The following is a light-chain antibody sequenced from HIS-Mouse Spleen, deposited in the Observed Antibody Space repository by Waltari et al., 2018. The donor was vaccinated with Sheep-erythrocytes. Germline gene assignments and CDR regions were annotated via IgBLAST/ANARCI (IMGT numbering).Light chain of an antibody. J-gene: IGKJ3*01. CDR3: MQALQTPFT. Sequence: DIQMTQSPSSVSASVGDRVTITCRASQGISSWLAWYQQKPGKAPKLLIYLGSNRASGVPDRFSGSGSGTDFTLKISRVEAEDVGVYYCMQALQTPFTFGPGTKVDIK. CDR2: LGS. V-gene: IGKV1-12*01. CDR1: QGISSW.